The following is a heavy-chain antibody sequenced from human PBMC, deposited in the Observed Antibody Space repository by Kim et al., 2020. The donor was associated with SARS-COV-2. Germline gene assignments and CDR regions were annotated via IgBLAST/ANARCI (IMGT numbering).Heavy chain of an antibody. CDR2: ITTGGYT. J-gene: IGHJ4*01. CDR3: AREEGGYAMD. CDR1: GFSVRNNY. Sequence: GGSLRLSCEVLGFSVRNNYMTWVRQAPGKALEWVSTITTGGYTYSADSVKGRFTVSRDSSQNTLYLQMDRLRGEDTAVYYCAREEGGYAMDWGHGDLVTVS. V-gene: IGHV3-53*01. D-gene: IGHD5-12*01.